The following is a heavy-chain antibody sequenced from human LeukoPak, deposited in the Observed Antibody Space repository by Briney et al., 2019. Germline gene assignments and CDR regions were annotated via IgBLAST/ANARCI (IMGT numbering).Heavy chain of an antibody. CDR2: ISYDGSNK. CDR1: GSTFSSYG. Sequence: PGRSLRLSCAASGSTFSSYGMHWVRQAPGKGLEWVAVISYDGSNKYYADSVKGRFTISRDNSKNTLYLQMNSLRAEDTAVYYCAKDRAIAVAPCGMDVWGQGTTVTVSS. D-gene: IGHD6-19*01. V-gene: IGHV3-30*18. CDR3: AKDRAIAVAPCGMDV. J-gene: IGHJ6*02.